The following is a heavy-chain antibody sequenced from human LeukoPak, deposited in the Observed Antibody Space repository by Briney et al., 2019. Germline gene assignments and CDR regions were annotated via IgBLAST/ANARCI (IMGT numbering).Heavy chain of an antibody. J-gene: IGHJ5*02. CDR2: INHSGNT. Sequence: SETLSLTCAVYGGTFSGYYWSWIRQPPGKGLEWIGEINHSGNTNYNPSLKSRVTISVDTSKNQFSLNLSSVTAADTAVYYCARQIDPWAPFDPWGQGTLVTVSS. V-gene: IGHV4-34*01. D-gene: IGHD3-9*01. CDR3: ARQIDPWAPFDP. CDR1: GGTFSGYY.